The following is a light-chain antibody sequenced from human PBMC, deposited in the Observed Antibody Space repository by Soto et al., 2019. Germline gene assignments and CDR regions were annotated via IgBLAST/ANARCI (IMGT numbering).Light chain of an antibody. V-gene: IGLV2-14*01. Sequence: QSALTQPASVSVSPGQSIASSCTGTSSDIGGYNYVSWYQQHPGKAPKLMIYEVTYRPSGVSNRFSGSKSGNTASLTISGLQAEDEADYYCNSYTSSSTLVFGTGTKVTVL. CDR3: NSYTSSSTLV. J-gene: IGLJ1*01. CDR1: SSDIGGYNY. CDR2: EVT.